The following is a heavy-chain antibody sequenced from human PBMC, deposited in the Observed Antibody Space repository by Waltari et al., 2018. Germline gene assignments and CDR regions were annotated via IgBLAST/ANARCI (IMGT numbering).Heavy chain of an antibody. J-gene: IGHJ5*02. CDR2: IYHSGST. D-gene: IGHD3-10*01. Sequence: PPGKGLEWIGSIYHSGSTDYNPSLKSRVTISVDTSKNQFSLKLSSVTAADTAVYYCARQGDGSGSYSWFDPWGQGTLVTVSS. CDR3: ARQGDGSGSYSWFDP. V-gene: IGHV4-38-2*01.